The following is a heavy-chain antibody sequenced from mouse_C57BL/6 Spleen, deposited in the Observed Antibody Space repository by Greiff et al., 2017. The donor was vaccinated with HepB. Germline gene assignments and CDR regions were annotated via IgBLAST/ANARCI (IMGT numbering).Heavy chain of an antibody. J-gene: IGHJ1*03. CDR2: IDSETGGT. CDR3: TGWVRPKYFDV. CDR1: GYTFTDYG. V-gene: IGHV1-15*01. D-gene: IGHD1-2*01. Sequence: QVQLQQSGAELVRPGASVTLSCKASGYTFTDYGMHWVKQTPVHGLEWIGAIDSETGGTAYNQKFKGKSILTADKSSSTAYMELRNLTSEDSAVYYCTGWVRPKYFDVWGTGTTVTVSS.